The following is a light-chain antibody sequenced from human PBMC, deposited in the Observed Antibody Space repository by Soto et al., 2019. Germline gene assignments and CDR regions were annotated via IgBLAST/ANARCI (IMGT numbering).Light chain of an antibody. Sequence: IQMTQSPSTLSASVGDRVTITCRASQSISSWLAWYQQKPGKAPNLLIYRASSLESGVPSRFSGSGSGTEFTLTISSLQPDDFATYYCQQYKSFTWTFGQGTKVDIK. V-gene: IGKV1-5*03. CDR1: QSISSW. CDR2: RAS. J-gene: IGKJ1*01. CDR3: QQYKSFTWT.